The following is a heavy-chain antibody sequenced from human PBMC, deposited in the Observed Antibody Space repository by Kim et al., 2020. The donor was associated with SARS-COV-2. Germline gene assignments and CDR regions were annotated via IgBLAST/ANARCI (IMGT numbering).Heavy chain of an antibody. Sequence: SETLSLTCTVSGYSISSGYYWGWVRQSPGKGLEWIASIYQSGSTYYNPSLRSRVTISVDTSRNQFSLKVRSVTAADTAMYYCTRGLQSDYNYYGIDRWG. CDR1: GYSISSGYY. J-gene: IGHJ6*02. CDR2: IYQSGST. D-gene: IGHD4-4*01. CDR3: TRGLQSDYNYYGIDR. V-gene: IGHV4-38-2*02.